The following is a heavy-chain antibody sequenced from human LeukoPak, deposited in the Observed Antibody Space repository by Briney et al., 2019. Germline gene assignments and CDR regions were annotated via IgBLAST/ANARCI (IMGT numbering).Heavy chain of an antibody. V-gene: IGHV3-11*06. CDR1: GFTFSDYY. D-gene: IGHD5-12*01. J-gene: IGHJ4*02. CDR3: ASGYDEYYFDY. Sequence: GGSLRPSCEASGFTFSDYYLGWIRQAPGKGLEWISYISGSSSHINYADSVKGRFTISRDNAKNSLYLQMNSLRAEDTAVYYCASGYDEYYFDYWGQGTLVTVSS. CDR2: ISGSSSHI.